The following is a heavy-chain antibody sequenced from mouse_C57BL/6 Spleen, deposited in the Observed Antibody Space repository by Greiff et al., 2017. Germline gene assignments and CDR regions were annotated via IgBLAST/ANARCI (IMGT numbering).Heavy chain of an antibody. CDR1: GYTFTSYG. CDR3: TIYGKGAMDY. J-gene: IGHJ4*01. D-gene: IGHD2-1*01. V-gene: IGHV1-81*01. Sequence: VQLQESGAELARPGASVKLSCKASGYTFTSYGISWVKQRTGQGLEWIGEIYPRSGNTYYNEKFKGKATLTADKSSSTAYMELRSLTSEDSAVYFCTIYGKGAMDYWGQGTSVTVSS. CDR2: IYPRSGNT.